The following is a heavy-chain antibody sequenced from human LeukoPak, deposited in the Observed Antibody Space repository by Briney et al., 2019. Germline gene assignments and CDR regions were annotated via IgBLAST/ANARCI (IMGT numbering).Heavy chain of an antibody. V-gene: IGHV3-7*01. J-gene: IGHJ6*02. D-gene: IGHD3-10*01. CDR1: GFTFSSYW. CDR3: ARVSGYYGSGSYLTPYYYGMDV. CDR2: IKQDGSEK. Sequence: PGGSLRLSCAASGFTFSSYWMSWVRQAPGKGLEWVANIKQDGSEKYYVDSVKGRFTISRDNAKNSLYLQMNSLRAEDTAVYYCARVSGYYGSGSYLTPYYYGMDVWGQGTTVTVSS.